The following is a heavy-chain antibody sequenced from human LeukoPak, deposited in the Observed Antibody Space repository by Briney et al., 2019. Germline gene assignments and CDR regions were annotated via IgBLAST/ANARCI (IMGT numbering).Heavy chain of an antibody. CDR3: ARDTALTTGVGGPEY. D-gene: IGHD2-15*01. J-gene: IGHJ4*02. CDR2: ISAYNGNR. CDR1: GYSFTVYG. Sequence: GASVKVSCKASGYSFTVYGITWMRQAPGQGLEWMGWISAYNGNRQYAERLQDRVTMTTDTSTSTDYMELRGQRSDDTAIYYCARDTALTTGVGGPEYWGQGTLVIVSS. V-gene: IGHV1-18*01.